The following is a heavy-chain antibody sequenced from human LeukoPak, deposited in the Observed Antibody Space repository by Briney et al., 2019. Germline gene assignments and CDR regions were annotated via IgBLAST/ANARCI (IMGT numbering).Heavy chain of an antibody. Sequence: GRSLRLSCAASGFTFNKYGMHWVRQAPGKGLEWVAVIWYDGSNKYYADSVEGRFTISRDNSKNTLYLQMNSLRGEDTAVYYCARDSELKRTAISLVRGVRTRWGGRLTDWGQGTLVTVSS. CDR2: IWYDGSNK. CDR3: ARDSELKRTAISLVRGVRTRWGGRLTD. J-gene: IGHJ4*02. D-gene: IGHD3-10*01. CDR1: GFTFNKYG. V-gene: IGHV3-33*01.